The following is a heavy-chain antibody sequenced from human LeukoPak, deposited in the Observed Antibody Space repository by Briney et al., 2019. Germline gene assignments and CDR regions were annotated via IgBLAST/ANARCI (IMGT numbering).Heavy chain of an antibody. CDR3: ARVEVVTATFFDY. CDR2: ISYDGSNK. D-gene: IGHD2-21*02. J-gene: IGHJ4*02. CDR1: GFTFGSYA. V-gene: IGHV3-30*04. Sequence: GGSLRLSCAASGFTFGSYAMHWVRQAPGKGLEWVAVISYDGSNKYYADSVKGRFTISRDNSKNTLYLQMNSLRAEDTAVYYCARVEVVTATFFDYWGQGTLVTVSS.